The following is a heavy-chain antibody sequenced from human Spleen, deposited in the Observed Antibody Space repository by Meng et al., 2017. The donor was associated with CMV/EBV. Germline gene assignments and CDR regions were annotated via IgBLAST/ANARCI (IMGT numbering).Heavy chain of an antibody. CDR1: GFTFSSYA. CDR3: ARDRDLPRGYYGMDV. Sequence: GESLKISCAASGFTFSSYAMSWVRQAPGKGLEWVAIVSFDGSNKRYAETARGRFAVSRDNSKNTVFLKMNSLRAGDTAVYYCARDRDLPRGYYGMDVWGQGTTVTVSS. V-gene: IGHV3-30*09. J-gene: IGHJ6*02. CDR2: VSFDGSNK. D-gene: IGHD5-24*01.